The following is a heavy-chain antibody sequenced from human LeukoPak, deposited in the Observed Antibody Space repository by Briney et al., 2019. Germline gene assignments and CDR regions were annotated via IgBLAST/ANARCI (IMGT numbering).Heavy chain of an antibody. CDR1: GFTFSSYW. Sequence: GGSLRLSCAASGFTFSSYWMSWVRQAPGKGLEWVAVIWYDGSNQYYADSVKGRFTISRDNSKNTLYLQMNSLRAEDTAVYYCAANFDFWGQGTLVTVSS. J-gene: IGHJ4*02. CDR3: AANFDF. V-gene: IGHV3-33*08. CDR2: IWYDGSNQ.